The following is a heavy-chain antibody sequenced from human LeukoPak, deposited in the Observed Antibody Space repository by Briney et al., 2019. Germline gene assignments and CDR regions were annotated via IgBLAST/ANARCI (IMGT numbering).Heavy chain of an antibody. D-gene: IGHD6-19*01. CDR3: ARRGIPVAGTAYFDL. V-gene: IGHV1-2*02. Sequence: ASVKVSCKASGYSFTGYYMHWVRQAPGQGLEWMGWIYPKSGATNYAQKFRGRVTMSRDTSINTVYMEVTRLRPDDTAMYYCARRGIPVAGTAYFDLWGRGTLVTVSS. CDR1: GYSFTGYY. CDR2: IYPKSGAT. J-gene: IGHJ2*01.